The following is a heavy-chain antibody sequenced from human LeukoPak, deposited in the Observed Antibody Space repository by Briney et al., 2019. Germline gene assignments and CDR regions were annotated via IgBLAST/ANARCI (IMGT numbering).Heavy chain of an antibody. Sequence: GGSLRLSCAASGFTFSSYSMNWVRQAPGKGLEWVSSISSSSSYIYYADSVKGRFTISRDNAKNSLYLQMNSLRAEDTAVYYCARDLTFGGYSYGYNYWGQGTLVTVSS. CDR1: GFTFSSYS. CDR3: ARDLTFGGYSYGYNY. J-gene: IGHJ4*02. CDR2: ISSSSSYI. D-gene: IGHD5-18*01. V-gene: IGHV3-21*01.